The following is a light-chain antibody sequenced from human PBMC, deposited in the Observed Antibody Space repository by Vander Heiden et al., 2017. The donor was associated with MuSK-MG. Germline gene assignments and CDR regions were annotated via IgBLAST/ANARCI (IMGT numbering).Light chain of an antibody. CDR1: QSISSW. Sequence: DIQMTQSPSTLSASVGDRVTVTCRASQSISSWLAWYQQKPGKAPRLLIYKASSLETGVPSRFSGSVSGTEFTLTISSLQPDDFATYYCQQENSSPLTFGGGTKVEIK. CDR3: QQENSSPLT. CDR2: KAS. J-gene: IGKJ4*01. V-gene: IGKV1-5*03.